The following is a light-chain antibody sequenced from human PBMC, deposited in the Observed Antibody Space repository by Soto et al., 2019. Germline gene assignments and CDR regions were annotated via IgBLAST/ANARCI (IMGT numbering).Light chain of an antibody. CDR1: QSVSSY. CDR3: QQRFNWPRFT. J-gene: IGKJ2*01. V-gene: IGKV3-11*01. CDR2: DAS. Sequence: EIVLTQSPATLSLSPWERATLSCRASQSVSSYLAWYQQKPGQAPRLLIYDASNRATVIPAMFSVGGSGTEFTLTISSLEPEDFAVYYCQQRFNWPRFTFGQGTKLEIK.